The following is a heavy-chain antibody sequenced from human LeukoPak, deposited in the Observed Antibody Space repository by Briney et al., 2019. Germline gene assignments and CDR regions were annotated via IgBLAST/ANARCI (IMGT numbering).Heavy chain of an antibody. V-gene: IGHV4-34*01. J-gene: IGHJ4*02. Sequence: PSQTLSLTCAVCGGSFSGSSWRWIRHPPSRGWSGSYKSSLKSRVTTSVDTAKNQFSLKLSSVTAADTAVYYCARHRPYVDTAMANYFDYWGQGTLVTVSS. CDR3: ARHRPYVDTAMANYFDY. CDR1: GGSFSGSS. D-gene: IGHD5-18*01.